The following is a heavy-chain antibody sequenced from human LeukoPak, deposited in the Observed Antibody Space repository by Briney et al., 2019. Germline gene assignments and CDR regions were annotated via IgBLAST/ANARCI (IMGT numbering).Heavy chain of an antibody. CDR1: GFTFSTYS. J-gene: IGHJ4*02. Sequence: PGGSPRLSCAASGFTFSTYSMNWVRQAPGKGLEWISYISDSGSATYYSDSVRGRFTISRDNAKNSVFLQMNSLRAEDTAVYYCARDLGGSYYYFAYWGQGFLVTVSS. D-gene: IGHD1-26*01. CDR2: ISDSGSAT. CDR3: ARDLGGSYYYFAY. V-gene: IGHV3-48*01.